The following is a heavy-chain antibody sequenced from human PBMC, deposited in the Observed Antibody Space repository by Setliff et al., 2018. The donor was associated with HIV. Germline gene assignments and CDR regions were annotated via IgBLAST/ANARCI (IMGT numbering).Heavy chain of an antibody. D-gene: IGHD3-10*01. CDR3: ATRPPGVHGFSI. CDR1: GGSFSILG. J-gene: IGHJ3*02. V-gene: IGHV1-69*06. CDR2: IIPVVDAP. Sequence: SVKVSCKASGGSFSILGFTWVRQAPGQGLEWVGGIIPVVDAPIYAQRFQGRVVITADKSTGTAYMQLSSLKFEDTAVYYCATRPPGVHGFSIWGQGTMVTVSS.